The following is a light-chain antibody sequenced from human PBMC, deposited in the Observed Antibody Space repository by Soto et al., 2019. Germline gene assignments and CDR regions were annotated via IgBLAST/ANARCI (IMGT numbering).Light chain of an antibody. J-gene: IGKJ5*01. Sequence: DIVLTQSPATLSFSPVERATGFFGASQSISSSRLAWYQQKAGLAPRLLIYDASFRAFGIPDRFSGSGSGTDFTLTISRLEPEDFAVYYCQQYGNSPITFGQGTRLEIK. CDR1: QSISSSR. V-gene: IGKV3D-20*01. CDR3: QQYGNSPIT. CDR2: DAS.